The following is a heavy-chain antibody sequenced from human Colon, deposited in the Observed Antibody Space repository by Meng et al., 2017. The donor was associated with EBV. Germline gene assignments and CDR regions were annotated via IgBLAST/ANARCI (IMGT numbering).Heavy chain of an antibody. CDR2: IHPSGSI. Sequence: QVQLPQGGAGLLNPSVSLSLTCFVYGGSLSDYYCSWIRQSPGRGLEWIGEIHPSGSIFYNPSLQSRVTISVDTSKNQFSLNLNSVTAADTAVYFCSRGVDSYKLGDLWGRGTLVTVSS. CDR1: GGSLSDYY. J-gene: IGHJ2*01. CDR3: SRGVDSYKLGDL. V-gene: IGHV4-34*02. D-gene: IGHD7-27*01.